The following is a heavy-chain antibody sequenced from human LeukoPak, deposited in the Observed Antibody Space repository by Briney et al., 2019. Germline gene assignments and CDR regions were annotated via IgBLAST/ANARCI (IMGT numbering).Heavy chain of an antibody. D-gene: IGHD6-13*01. J-gene: IGHJ4*02. Sequence: GGSLRLSCAASGFTFSSYAMHWVRQAPGKGLEWVAVISYDGSNKYYADSVKGRFTISRDNSKNTLYLQMNSLRAEDTAVYYCARAGYSSSWYGIKIDYWGQGTLVTVSS. CDR2: ISYDGSNK. CDR1: GFTFSSYA. CDR3: ARAGYSSSWYGIKIDY. V-gene: IGHV3-30-3*01.